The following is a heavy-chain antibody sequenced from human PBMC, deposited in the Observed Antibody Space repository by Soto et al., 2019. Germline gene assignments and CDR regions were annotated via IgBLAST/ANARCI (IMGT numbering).Heavy chain of an antibody. CDR2: ITHRGSP. Sequence: SETRSRTCAVYGGCFSGYHGTWIRQPPGRGLDWIGEITHRGSPNYNPSLRSRVTISVDTSKNQFSLDLRSVTAADTAVYYCARIPGSDYSDPHDFWGQGTLVTVSS. CDR1: GGCFSGYH. V-gene: IGHV4-34*01. J-gene: IGHJ4*02. D-gene: IGHD4-17*01. CDR3: ARIPGSDYSDPHDF.